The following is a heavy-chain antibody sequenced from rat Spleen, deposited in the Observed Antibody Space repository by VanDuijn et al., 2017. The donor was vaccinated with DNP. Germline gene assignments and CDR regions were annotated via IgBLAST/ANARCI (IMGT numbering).Heavy chain of an antibody. D-gene: IGHD1-1*01. V-gene: IGHV5-7*01. J-gene: IGHJ3*01. CDR1: GFTFSAYY. CDR3: ARSGDDNWFTY. Sequence: EVQLVESGGGLVQPGRSLKLSCAASGFTFSAYYMAWVRQAPKKDLEWVATIIYDGTTTYYRDSVKGRFTISRDNAKNTLFLQMNSLRSEDTATYYCARSGDDNWFTYWGQGTLVTVSS. CDR2: IIYDGTTT.